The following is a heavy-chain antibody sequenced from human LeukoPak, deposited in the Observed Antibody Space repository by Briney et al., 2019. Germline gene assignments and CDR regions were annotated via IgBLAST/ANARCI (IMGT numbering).Heavy chain of an antibody. CDR1: GGTFSSYA. CDR2: IIPIFGTA. D-gene: IGHD1-26*01. CDR3: ARDQEGATNDAFDI. Sequence: GASVKVSCKASGGTFSSYAISWVRQAPGQGLEWMGGIIPIFGTANYAQKFQGRVTITTDESTSTAYMELSSLRSEDTAVYYCARDQEGATNDAFDIWGQGTMVTVSS. V-gene: IGHV1-69*05. J-gene: IGHJ3*02.